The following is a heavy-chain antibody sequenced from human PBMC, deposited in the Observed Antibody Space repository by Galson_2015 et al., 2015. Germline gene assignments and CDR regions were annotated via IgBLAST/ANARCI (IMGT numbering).Heavy chain of an antibody. J-gene: IGHJ4*02. CDR2: IYYSGST. Sequence: ETLSLTCTVSGGSISSYYWSWIRQPPGKGLEWIGYIYYSGSTNYNPSLKSRVTISVDTSKNQLSLKLSSVTAADTAVYYCARGSYVREPELGYWGQGTLVTVSS. D-gene: IGHD1-26*01. CDR3: ARGSYVREPELGY. V-gene: IGHV4-59*01. CDR1: GGSISSYY.